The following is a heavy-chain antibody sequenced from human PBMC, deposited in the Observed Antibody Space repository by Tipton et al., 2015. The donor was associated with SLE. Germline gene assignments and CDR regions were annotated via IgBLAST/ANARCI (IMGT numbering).Heavy chain of an antibody. Sequence: GLVKPSETLSLICTVSGDSISNYYWSWIRQPPGKGLEWIGYIYYTGSTNYNPSLKSRVTISIDTSKNEFSLKLTSVTAADTAVYYCAKTGYAFDIWGQGTLVTVS. CDR2: IYYTGST. V-gene: IGHV4-59*01. CDR1: GDSISNYY. CDR3: AKTGYAFDI. J-gene: IGHJ3*02.